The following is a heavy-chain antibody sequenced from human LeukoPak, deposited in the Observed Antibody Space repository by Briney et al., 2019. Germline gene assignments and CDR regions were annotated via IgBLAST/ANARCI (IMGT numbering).Heavy chain of an antibody. CDR2: VYSGGNT. V-gene: IGHV3-66*01. Sequence: PGGPLRLSCTASGFTVSSDYMSWVRQAPGRGLEWVSVVYSGGNTYYADSVKGKFTISRDNSNNTLYLPMNSLRAEDTAVYYCAREPPGGGFDYWGQGTLVTVSS. CDR3: AREPPGGGFDY. J-gene: IGHJ4*02. CDR1: GFTVSSDY. D-gene: IGHD3-16*01.